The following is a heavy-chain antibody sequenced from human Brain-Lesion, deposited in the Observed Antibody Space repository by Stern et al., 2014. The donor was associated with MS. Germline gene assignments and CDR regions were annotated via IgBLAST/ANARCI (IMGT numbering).Heavy chain of an antibody. CDR3: ARGERWFDS. V-gene: IGHV3-74*02. CDR1: GFTFSNYW. Sequence: EVQLVESGGGLVQPGGSLRLSCAASGFTFSNYWMHWVRQAPGKGRVWVSRVNNDGRRTSYAGSVKGRFTMSRDNAKNTLYLQMNSLRVEYTAIYYCARGERWFDSWGQGTLVTVSS. D-gene: IGHD3-10*01. J-gene: IGHJ5*01. CDR2: VNNDGRRT.